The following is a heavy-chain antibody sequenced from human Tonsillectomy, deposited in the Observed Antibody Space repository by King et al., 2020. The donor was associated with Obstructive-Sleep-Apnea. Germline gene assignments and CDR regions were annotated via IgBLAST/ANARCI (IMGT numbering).Heavy chain of an antibody. CDR2: IYLGDSDT. CDR1: GYSFTSYW. CDR3: ARLAYCGADCLGYFHQ. V-gene: IGHV5-51*01. Sequence: VQLVESGAEVKKPGESLKISCKGSGYSFTSYWIGWVRQMPGKGLEWMGIIYLGDSDTRYSPSFEGQVTISADKSISTAYLQWRSLKASDTAMYYCARLAYCGADCLGYFHQWGQGTLVTVSS. D-gene: IGHD2-21*02. J-gene: IGHJ1*01.